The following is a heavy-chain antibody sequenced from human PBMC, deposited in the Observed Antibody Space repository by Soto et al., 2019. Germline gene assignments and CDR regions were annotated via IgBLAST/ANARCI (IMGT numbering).Heavy chain of an antibody. CDR2: VHFSGRA. V-gene: IGHV4-59*01. J-gene: IGHJ6*01. Sequence: SETLSLTCSFSVGSLSPYYWSCIRHSPGKGLEWIGYVHFSGRAYYNPSLKSRVTMSVDTSKNQFSLKVYSVTAADTAIYYCAKAKGGVDPASAGSIYFHMEVWGLGTTVFVS. CDR3: AKAKGGVDPASAGSIYFHMEV. CDR1: VGSLSPYY. D-gene: IGHD5-12*01.